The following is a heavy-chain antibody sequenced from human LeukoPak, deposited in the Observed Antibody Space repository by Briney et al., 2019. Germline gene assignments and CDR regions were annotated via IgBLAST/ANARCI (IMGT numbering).Heavy chain of an antibody. CDR3: ARDPSDYREGYFDY. D-gene: IGHD4-11*01. Sequence: GGSLRLSCAASGFTVSSNYMSWVRQAPGKGLEWVSVIYSSGSTYYADSVKGRFTISRDNSKNTLYLQMNSLRAEDTAVYYCARDPSDYREGYFDYWGQGSLVTVSS. CDR1: GFTVSSNY. V-gene: IGHV3-53*01. J-gene: IGHJ4*02. CDR2: IYSSGST.